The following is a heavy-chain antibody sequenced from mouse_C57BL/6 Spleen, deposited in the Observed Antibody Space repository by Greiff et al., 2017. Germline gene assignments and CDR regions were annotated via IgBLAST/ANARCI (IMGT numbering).Heavy chain of an antibody. CDR2: LDPETGGT. V-gene: IGHV1-15*01. D-gene: IGHD1-1*01. CDR1: GYTFTDYE. Sequence: QVQLKESGAELVRPGASVTLSCKASGYTFTDYEMHWVKQTPVHGLEWIGALDPETGGTAYNQKFKGKAILTADKSSSTAYMELRSLTSEDSAVYYCTRSYYGSGGYFDYWGQGTTLTVSS. CDR3: TRSYYGSGGYFDY. J-gene: IGHJ2*01.